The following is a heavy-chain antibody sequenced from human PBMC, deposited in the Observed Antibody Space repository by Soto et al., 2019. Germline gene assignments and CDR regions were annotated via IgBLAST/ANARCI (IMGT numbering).Heavy chain of an antibody. Sequence: QITLKESGPPLVKPTQTLTLTCTFSGFSLSTSGVGVGWVRQPPGKALEWLALVYWDDDRRYSPSLRSRLTIXKXTSKNQVVLTMTNVDPVDTATYFCAHSTDTAMALDYWGQGTLVTVSS. CDR2: VYWDDDR. V-gene: IGHV2-5*02. CDR1: GFSLSTSGVG. CDR3: AHSTDTAMALDY. D-gene: IGHD5-18*01. J-gene: IGHJ4*02.